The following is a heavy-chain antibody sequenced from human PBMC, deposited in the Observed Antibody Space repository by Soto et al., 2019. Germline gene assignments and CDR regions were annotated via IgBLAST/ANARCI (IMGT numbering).Heavy chain of an antibody. CDR2: ISATGTT. CDR3: ARDQSGAADF. Sequence: SETLSRTCTLSADSISTYYCNCIRHSAQKGLEWIGRISATGTTTYIPSLKSRITLSVDTSKNEFSLNLKFVTAADTAVYFCARDQSGAADFWGPGTLVTVSS. D-gene: IGHD7-27*01. J-gene: IGHJ3*01. CDR1: ADSISTYY. V-gene: IGHV4-4*07.